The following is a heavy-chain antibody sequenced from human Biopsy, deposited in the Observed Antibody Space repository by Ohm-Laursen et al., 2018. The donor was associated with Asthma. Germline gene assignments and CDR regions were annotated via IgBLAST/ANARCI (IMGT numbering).Heavy chain of an antibody. D-gene: IGHD3-10*01. J-gene: IGHJ6*02. CDR2: ISVYNGNT. V-gene: IGHV1-18*01. CDR3: ARAVDYSHYYGIDV. CDR1: GYTFNSAG. Sequence: SVKVSCKPSGYTFNSAGITWVQQAPGQGLEWMGWISVYNGNTKVAQKLQDRVTMITDTSTSTAYMELRSLRSDDTAVYFCARAVDYSHYYGIDVWGQGTTVTVS.